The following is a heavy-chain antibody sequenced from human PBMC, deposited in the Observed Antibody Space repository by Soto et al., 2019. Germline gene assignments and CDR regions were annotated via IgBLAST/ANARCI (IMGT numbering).Heavy chain of an antibody. Sequence: SETLSLTCNLSGGSFHNFYWLWIRQPPGKGLEWVGHVHYSGSTNYSPSLNSRATISLDTSKSQLSLKLRSVPAADTAMYFCARGVDYYAMIGYFSFDSWGQGIPVTVSS. CDR3: ARGVDYYAMIGYFSFDS. CDR1: GGSFHNFY. J-gene: IGHJ4*02. D-gene: IGHD3-16*01. V-gene: IGHV4-59*01. CDR2: VHYSGST.